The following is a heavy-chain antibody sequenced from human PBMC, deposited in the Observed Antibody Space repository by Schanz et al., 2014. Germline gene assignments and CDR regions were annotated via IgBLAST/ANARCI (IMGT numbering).Heavy chain of an antibody. D-gene: IGHD3-16*01. CDR2: MSGSGSTA. J-gene: IGHJ5*01. CDR3: AKDLYNDGIFAS. V-gene: IGHV3-23*01. Sequence: EVQLLESGGGLVQPGGSLRLSCVASGFTFFGSFAMSWVRQAPGKGLEWVSGMSGSGSTADYADSVKGRFTISRDNSRKTLQLQMNSLRADDTAVYYCAKDLYNDGIFASRGQGTLVSVSS. CDR1: GFTFFGSFA.